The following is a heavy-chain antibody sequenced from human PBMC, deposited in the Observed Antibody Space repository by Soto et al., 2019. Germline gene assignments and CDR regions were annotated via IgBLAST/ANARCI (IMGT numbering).Heavy chain of an antibody. Sequence: SETLSLTCTVSGGSISSGGYSWSWIRQHPGKGLEWIGYIYYSGSTYYNPSLKSRVTISVDRSKKQFSLKLSSVTAADTAVYYCARCITIFGVVIGGSWFDPWGQGTLVTVSS. CDR2: IYYSGST. CDR3: ARCITIFGVVIGGSWFDP. V-gene: IGHV4-31*03. D-gene: IGHD3-3*01. J-gene: IGHJ5*02. CDR1: GGSISSGGYS.